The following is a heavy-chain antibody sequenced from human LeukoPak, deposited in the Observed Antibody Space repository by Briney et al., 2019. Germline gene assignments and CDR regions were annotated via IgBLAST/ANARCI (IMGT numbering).Heavy chain of an antibody. CDR3: TRDPGDTAMAKYYFDY. J-gene: IGHJ4*02. CDR1: GYTFTGYY. D-gene: IGHD5-18*01. CDR2: INPNSGGT. V-gene: IGHV1-2*02. Sequence: GASVKVSCKASGYTFTGYYLHWVRQAPGQGLEWMGWINPNSGGTSYAQKFQDRVTMTRDTSTSTAYMELSRLRPDDTAVYYCTRDPGDTAMAKYYFDYWGQGTLVTVSS.